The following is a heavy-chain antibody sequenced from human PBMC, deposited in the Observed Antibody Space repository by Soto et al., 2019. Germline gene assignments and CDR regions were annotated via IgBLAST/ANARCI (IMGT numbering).Heavy chain of an antibody. CDR1: GFTFSNAW. CDR3: TTNLRFLEWLFPNY. J-gene: IGHJ4*02. CDR2: IKSKTDGGTT. D-gene: IGHD3-3*01. Sequence: EVQLVESGGGLVKPGGSLRLSCAASGFTFSNAWMSWVRQAPGKGLEWVGRIKSKTDGGTTDYAAPVKGRFTISRDDSKNTLYLQMNSLKTEDTDLYYSTTNLRFLEWLFPNYWGQGTLVTVSS. V-gene: IGHV3-15*05.